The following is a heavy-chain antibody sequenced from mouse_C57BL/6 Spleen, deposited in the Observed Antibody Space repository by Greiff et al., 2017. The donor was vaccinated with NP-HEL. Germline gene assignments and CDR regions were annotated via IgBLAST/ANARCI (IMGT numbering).Heavy chain of an antibody. Sequence: EVKLMESGGGLVKPGGSLKLSCAASGFTFSDYGMHWVRQAPEKGLEWVAYISSGSSTIYYADTVKGRFTISRDNAKNTLFLQMTSLRSEDTAMYYCAKGAYYSNYGAFDYWGQGTTLTVSS. CDR3: AKGAYYSNYGAFDY. CDR1: GFTFSDYG. CDR2: ISSGSSTI. D-gene: IGHD2-5*01. V-gene: IGHV5-17*01. J-gene: IGHJ2*01.